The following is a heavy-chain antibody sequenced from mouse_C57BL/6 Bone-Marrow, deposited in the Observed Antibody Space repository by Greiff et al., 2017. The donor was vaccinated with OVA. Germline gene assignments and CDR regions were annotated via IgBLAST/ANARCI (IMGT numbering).Heavy chain of an antibody. V-gene: IGHV3-1*01. J-gene: IGHJ3*01. CDR1: GYSITSGYD. D-gene: IGHD1-1*01. CDR2: ISYSGST. Sequence: EVKLLESGPGMVKPSQSLSLTCTVTGYSITSGYDWHWIRHFPGNKLEWMGYISYSGSTNYNPSLKSRISITHDTSKNHFFLKLNSVTTEDTATYYCARGYGSSPWFAYWGQGTLVTVSA. CDR3: ARGYGSSPWFAY.